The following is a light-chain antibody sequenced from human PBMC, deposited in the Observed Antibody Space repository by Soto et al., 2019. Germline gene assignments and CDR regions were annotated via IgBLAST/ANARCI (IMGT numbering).Light chain of an antibody. CDR2: DVS. Sequence: QSALTQPRSVSESPGQSVTISCSGTSSDVGGYKYVSWYQQHPGKAPKLMIYDVSKRPSGVPDRFSGSKSGSTASLTISGLQAEDEADYYCCSYAGSFTWVFGGGTKLPS. CDR3: CSYAGSFTWV. V-gene: IGLV2-11*01. CDR1: SSDVGGYKY. J-gene: IGLJ3*02.